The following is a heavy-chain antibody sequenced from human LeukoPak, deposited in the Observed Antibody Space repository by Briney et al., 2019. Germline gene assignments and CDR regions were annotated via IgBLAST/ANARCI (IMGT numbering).Heavy chain of an antibody. V-gene: IGHV3-74*01. Sequence: GGSLRLSCAASGFTFSNYWMHWVRQAPGKGLVWVSHINSDGSRTNYADSVKGRFTIFRDNAKNTLYLQMNSLRAEDTAVYYCARQPDYWGQGTLVTVSS. J-gene: IGHJ4*02. CDR2: INSDGSRT. D-gene: IGHD1-14*01. CDR3: ARQPDY. CDR1: GFTFSNYW.